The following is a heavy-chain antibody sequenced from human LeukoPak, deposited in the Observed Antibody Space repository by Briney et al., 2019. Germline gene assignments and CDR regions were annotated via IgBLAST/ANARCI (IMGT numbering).Heavy chain of an antibody. CDR3: ARDSFAGYDSSGYSSYDY. J-gene: IGHJ4*02. CDR2: ISSYSTYI. CDR1: GFSFSDYS. D-gene: IGHD3-22*01. V-gene: IGHV3-21*01. Sequence: GGSLRLSCAASGFSFSDYSMNWVRQAPGKGLEWVSFISSYSTYIYYTDSLKGRFTISRDNAKNSLYLQMNSLRAEDTAVYYCARDSFAGYDSSGYSSYDYWGQGTLVTVSS.